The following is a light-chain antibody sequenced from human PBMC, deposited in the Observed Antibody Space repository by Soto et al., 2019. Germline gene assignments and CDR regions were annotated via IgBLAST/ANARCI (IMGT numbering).Light chain of an antibody. V-gene: IGKV3-20*01. Sequence: EIVLTQSPGTLSLPTGERATLSCRASQSVDRNYLAWYQQRPGQAPRLLIYGASSRATGIPPRFSGSGSGTEFVLTISGLEAEDFAVYYCHQFASTPRTFGQGTKVESK. CDR3: HQFASTPRT. CDR1: QSVDRNY. J-gene: IGKJ1*01. CDR2: GAS.